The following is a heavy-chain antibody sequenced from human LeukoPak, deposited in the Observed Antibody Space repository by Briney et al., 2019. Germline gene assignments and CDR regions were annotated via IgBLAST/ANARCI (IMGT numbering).Heavy chain of an antibody. D-gene: IGHD3-16*02. CDR1: GFTFSSYA. V-gene: IGHV3-23*01. J-gene: IGHJ5*02. Sequence: GGSLRLSCAASGFTFSSYAMSWVRQAPGKGLEWVSAISGSGGSTYYADSVKGRFTISRDNSKNTLYLQMNSLRAEDTAVYYCAKEGPRGPAYVWGSYRTNWFDPWGQGTLVTVSS. CDR2: ISGSGGST. CDR3: AKEGPRGPAYVWGSYRTNWFDP.